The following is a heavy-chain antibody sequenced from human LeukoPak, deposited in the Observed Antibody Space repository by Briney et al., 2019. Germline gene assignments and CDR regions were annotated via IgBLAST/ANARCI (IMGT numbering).Heavy chain of an antibody. J-gene: IGHJ4*02. CDR2: IYYSGSS. D-gene: IGHD4-17*01. CDR1: GGSISSYY. Sequence: PSETLSLTCTVSGGSISSYYWSWIRQPPGKGLEWIGFIYYSGSSDYNPSLKSRVTISADTSKNQFSLKLGSVTAADTAIYYCAREGDYGFDYWGQGTLVTVSS. V-gene: IGHV4-59*01. CDR3: AREGDYGFDY.